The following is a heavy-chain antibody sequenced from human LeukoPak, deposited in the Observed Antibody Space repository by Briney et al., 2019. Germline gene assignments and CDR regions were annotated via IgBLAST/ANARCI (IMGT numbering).Heavy chain of an antibody. CDR2: IIPIFGTA. CDR1: GGTFSSYA. D-gene: IGHD1-26*01. Sequence: ASVKVSCKASGGTFSSYAISWVRQAPGQGLEWMGGIIPIFGTANYAQKFQGRVTITADESTSTAYMGLSSLRSEDTAVYYCARGGVGATWFDPWGQGTLVTVSS. CDR3: ARGGVGATWFDP. V-gene: IGHV1-69*13. J-gene: IGHJ5*02.